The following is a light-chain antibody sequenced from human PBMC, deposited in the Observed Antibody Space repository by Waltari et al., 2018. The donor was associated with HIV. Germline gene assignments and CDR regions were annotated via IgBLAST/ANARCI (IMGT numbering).Light chain of an antibody. CDR3: TSYVDNYVVF. CDR1: SNAVGAYDY. J-gene: IGLJ2*01. V-gene: IGLV2-8*01. CDR2: EFT. Sequence: QSALTQPPSASGSPGQSVTISCTGTSNAVGAYDYVSWYQQHPGRAPKLLIYEFTKRPSGVPDRFSGSKSGNTASLTVSGLQAEDDGHYYCTSYVDNYVVFFGGGTKLTVL.